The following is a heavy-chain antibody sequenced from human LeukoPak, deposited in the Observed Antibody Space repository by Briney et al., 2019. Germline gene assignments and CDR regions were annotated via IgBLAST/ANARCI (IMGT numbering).Heavy chain of an antibody. D-gene: IGHD2-2*02. CDR2: ISAYNGHT. CDR3: VRDGHRLYDYYYYYMDV. V-gene: IGHV1-18*01. J-gene: IGHJ6*03. CDR1: GYTFTRYG. Sequence: ASVKVSCKASGYTFTRYGISWVRQAPGQRLEWMGWISAYNGHTNYTQKLQGRVTMTTDTSTSTAYMELRSLRSDDTAVYFCVRDGHRLYDYYYYYMDVWGKGTTATVSS.